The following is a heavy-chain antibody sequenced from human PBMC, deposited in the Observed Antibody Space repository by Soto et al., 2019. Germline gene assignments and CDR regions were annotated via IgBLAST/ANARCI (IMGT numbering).Heavy chain of an antibody. J-gene: IGHJ4*02. CDR1: GFTFSTYS. Sequence: GGSLRLSCAASGFTFSTYSMNWVRQAPGKGLEWVSSISSSGAYIYYADSVKGRFTISRDNAKNSLYLEMNSLRAEDAAVDYCARGMFAVCSGGSCYSIWGQGTLVTVSS. V-gene: IGHV3-21*01. D-gene: IGHD2-15*01. CDR2: ISSSGAYI. CDR3: ARGMFAVCSGGSCYSI.